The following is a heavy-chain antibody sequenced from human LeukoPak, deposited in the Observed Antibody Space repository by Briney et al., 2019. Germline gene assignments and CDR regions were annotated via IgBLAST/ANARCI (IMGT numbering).Heavy chain of an antibody. CDR3: ARGGSSGNGDY. Sequence: PGGSLRLSCAASGFTFSSRWMHWVRQAPGKGLVWVSRISGDASTTNYADSVNGRFTISRDNAKSTLYLQMNSLRAEDTAVYYCARGGSSGNGDYWGQGTLVTVSS. CDR1: GFTFSSRW. V-gene: IGHV3-74*01. D-gene: IGHD3-22*01. CDR2: ISGDASTT. J-gene: IGHJ4*02.